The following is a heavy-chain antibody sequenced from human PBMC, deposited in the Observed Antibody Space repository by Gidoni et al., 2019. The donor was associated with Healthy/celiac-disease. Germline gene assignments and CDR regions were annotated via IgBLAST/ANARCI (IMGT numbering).Heavy chain of an antibody. CDR2: ISAYNGNT. CDR3: ARDGGFEAVARLRLGTNWFDP. V-gene: IGHV1-18*01. Sequence: GESPGQGLEWMGWISAYNGNTNYAQKLQGRVTMTTDTSTSTAYMELRSLRSDDTAVYYCARDGGFEAVARLRLGTNWFDPWGQGTLVTVSS. D-gene: IGHD6-19*01. J-gene: IGHJ5*02.